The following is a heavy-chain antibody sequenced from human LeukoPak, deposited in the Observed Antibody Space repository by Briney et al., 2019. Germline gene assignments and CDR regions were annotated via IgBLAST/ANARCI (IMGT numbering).Heavy chain of an antibody. CDR2: ISWNSGSI. CDR3: AKDKGKQWLVRGLFDY. CDR1: GFTFDDYA. V-gene: IGHV3-9*01. J-gene: IGHJ4*02. Sequence: GGSLRLSCAASGFTFDDYAMHWVRQAPGKGLEWVSGISWNSGSIGYADSVKGRFTISRDNAKNSLYLQMNSLRAEDTALYYCAKDKGKQWLVRGLFDYWGQGTLVTVSS. D-gene: IGHD6-19*01.